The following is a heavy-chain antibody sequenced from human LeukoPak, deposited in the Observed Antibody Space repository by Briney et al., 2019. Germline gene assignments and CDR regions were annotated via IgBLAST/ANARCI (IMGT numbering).Heavy chain of an antibody. CDR3: ARGERPGPDY. CDR2: IYHSGDT. J-gene: IGHJ4*02. V-gene: IGHV4-4*02. D-gene: IGHD1-14*01. CDR1: GGSISSGNW. Sequence: KASGTLSLTCTVCGGSISSGNWWSGVRQPPGKGLEWIGEIYHSGDTNYNPSLTSRVTISVDNSRNQFSLKLSSAIATDTAVYYCARGERPGPDYWGQGALVTVSS.